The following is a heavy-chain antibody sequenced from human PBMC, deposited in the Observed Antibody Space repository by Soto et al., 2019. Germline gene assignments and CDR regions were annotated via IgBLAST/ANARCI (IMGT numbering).Heavy chain of an antibody. Sequence: QVQLEQSAPEVKKPGASVKVSCKASGYTFTTYGISWVRQAPGQGLEWLGWINTHNGNTNYAQNLQGRVIMTADTSKSTAYMELRSLRSDETAISYRGREGSATYYYTGMDAWGQGATVTASS. V-gene: IGHV1-18*01. J-gene: IGHJ6*02. CDR1: GYTFTTYG. CDR2: INTHNGNT. D-gene: IGHD3-16*01. CDR3: GREGSATYYYTGMDA.